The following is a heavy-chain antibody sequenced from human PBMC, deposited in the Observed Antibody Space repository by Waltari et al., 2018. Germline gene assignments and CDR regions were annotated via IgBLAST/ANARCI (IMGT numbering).Heavy chain of an antibody. J-gene: IGHJ2*01. CDR3: ARQKRISGIAAAGTRLVYFDL. CDR2: IYYSGST. Sequence: QLQLQESGPGLVKPSETLSLPCTVSGGSISSSNYYWGWIRQPPGKGLEWIGSIYYSGSTYYNPSLKSRLTISVDTSKNQFSLKLSSVTAADTAVYYCARQKRISGIAAAGTRLVYFDLWGRGTLVTVSS. V-gene: IGHV4-39*07. CDR1: GGSISSSNYY. D-gene: IGHD6-13*01.